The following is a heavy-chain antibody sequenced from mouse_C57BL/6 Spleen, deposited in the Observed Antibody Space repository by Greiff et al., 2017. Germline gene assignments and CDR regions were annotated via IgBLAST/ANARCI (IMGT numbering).Heavy chain of an antibody. D-gene: IGHD1-1*01. CDR3: ARPTTVVAPYFDV. Sequence: EVKLMESGGGLVKPGGSLKLSCAASGFTFSSYAMSWVRQTPEKRLEWVATISDGGSYTYYPDNVKGRFTISRDNAKNNLYLQMSHLKSEDTAMYYCARPTTVVAPYFDVWGTGTTVTVSS. J-gene: IGHJ1*03. V-gene: IGHV5-4*03. CDR1: GFTFSSYA. CDR2: ISDGGSYT.